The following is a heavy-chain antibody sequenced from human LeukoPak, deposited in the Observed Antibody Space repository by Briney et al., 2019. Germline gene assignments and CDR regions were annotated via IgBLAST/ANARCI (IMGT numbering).Heavy chain of an antibody. J-gene: IGHJ6*01. CDR2: LTRSGYST. CDR3: ARGSEGYCSGGGCYYGMDV. Sequence: PGGSLRLSCAASGFTFSSFAMTWVRQAPGKGLEWVSTLTRSGYSTYYADSVKGRFTTSRDDSKNTLYLQMNSLRAEDTAVYYCARGSEGYCSGGGCYYGMDVWGQGTTVTVSS. D-gene: IGHD2-15*01. V-gene: IGHV3-23*01. CDR1: GFTFSSFA.